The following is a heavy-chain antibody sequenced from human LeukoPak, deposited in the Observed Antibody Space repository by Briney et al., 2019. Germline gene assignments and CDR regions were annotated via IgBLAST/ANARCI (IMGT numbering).Heavy chain of an antibody. V-gene: IGHV4-31*03. J-gene: IGHJ6*02. CDR1: CGSINSCGYY. CDR2: IYYSGST. D-gene: IGHD5-12*01. CDR3: ARDGRVATIAGRPYYYYGMDV. Sequence: SSQTLSLTCTVSCGSINSCGYYCSWIRQPPGKGLEWIGYIYYSGSTYYNPSLKSRVTISVDTSQNQFSLKLSSVTAADTAVYYCARDGRVATIAGRPYYYYGMDVWGQGTTVTVSS.